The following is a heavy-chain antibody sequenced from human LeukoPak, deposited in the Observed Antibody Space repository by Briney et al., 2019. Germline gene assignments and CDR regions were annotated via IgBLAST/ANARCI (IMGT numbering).Heavy chain of an antibody. CDR1: GFTFSHYG. J-gene: IGHJ4*02. D-gene: IGHD1-26*01. V-gene: IGHV3-30*18. CDR2: ISDNGSSE. Sequence: GGSLRLSCAASGFTFSHYGMHWLRRAPGKGLEWVTLISDNGSSEYYADSVQGRFTISRDNSKNTLYLQMNSLRAEDTAVYYCAKSPKVGATTQYFDYWGQGTLVTVSS. CDR3: AKSPKVGATTQYFDY.